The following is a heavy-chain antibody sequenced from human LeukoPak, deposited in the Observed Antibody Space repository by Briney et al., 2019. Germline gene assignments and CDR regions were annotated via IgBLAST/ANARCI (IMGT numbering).Heavy chain of an antibody. CDR2: IMPLFGTA. D-gene: IGHD4-17*01. V-gene: IGHV1-69*05. CDR3: ARNVHGDYGSGWFDP. J-gene: IGHJ5*02. Sequence: SVKVSCKTSGGTFNNSAIGWVRHAPGQGLEWLGGIMPLFGTAGYAQKFQGRVTITKDESTRTAYLELTSLTSDDTAVYYCARNVHGDYGSGWFDPWGQGTLVSVSS. CDR1: GGTFNNSA.